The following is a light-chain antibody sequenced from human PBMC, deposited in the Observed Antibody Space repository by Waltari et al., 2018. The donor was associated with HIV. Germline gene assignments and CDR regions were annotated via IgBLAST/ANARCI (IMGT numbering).Light chain of an antibody. CDR3: GTWDTSLNAWV. V-gene: IGLV1-51*01. J-gene: IGLJ3*02. Sequence: SVLTQPPSLSAPSGQKVTISCSGTGSNVANNFVSWYQHFPGAAPKLVIYDNNKRPSGNPDRFSGSKSDTSATLDITAVQAGDEADYYCGTWDTSLNAWVFGGGTRLTVL. CDR1: GSNVANNF. CDR2: DNN.